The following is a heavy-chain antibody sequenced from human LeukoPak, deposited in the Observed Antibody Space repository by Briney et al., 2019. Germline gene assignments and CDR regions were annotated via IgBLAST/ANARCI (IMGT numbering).Heavy chain of an antibody. CDR3: VGPYSSSSSYYYYGMDV. D-gene: IGHD6-6*01. CDR1: GGTFSSYA. CDR2: IIPIFGIA. V-gene: IGHV1-69*04. J-gene: IGHJ6*02. Sequence: SVKVSCKASGGTFSSYAISWVRQAPRQGLEWMGRIIPIFGIANYAQKFQGRVTITADKSTSTAYMELSSLRSEDTAVYYCVGPYSSSSSYYYYGMDVWGQGTTVTVSS.